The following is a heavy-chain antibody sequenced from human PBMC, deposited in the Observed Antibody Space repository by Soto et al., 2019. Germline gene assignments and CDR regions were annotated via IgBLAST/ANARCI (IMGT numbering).Heavy chain of an antibody. CDR1: GYNFTDYA. D-gene: IGHD3-3*01. J-gene: IGHJ4*02. Sequence: HVQLVQSGAEVKKPGASVTVSCKASGYNFTDYAIQWVRHAPGQRREWMGWINAGNGNTKYSQKFQGRVTITRDTSASTAYIELSSLRSEDTAVYYCSREHDFWNGYSFDYWGQGTLVTVSS. CDR2: INAGNGNT. CDR3: SREHDFWNGYSFDY. V-gene: IGHV1-3*01.